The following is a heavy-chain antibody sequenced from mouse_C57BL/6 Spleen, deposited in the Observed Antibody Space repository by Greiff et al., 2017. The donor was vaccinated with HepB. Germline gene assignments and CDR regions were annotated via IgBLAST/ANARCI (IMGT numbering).Heavy chain of an antibody. V-gene: IGHV1-26*01. D-gene: IGHD2-3*01. CDR1: GYTFTDYY. Sequence: EVQLQQSGPELVKPGASVKISCKASGYTFTDYYMNWVKQSHGKSLEWIGDINPNNGGTSYNQKFKGKATLTVDKSSRTAYMELRSLTSEDSAVYYCARGGWSFAYWGQGTLVTVSA. CDR3: ARGGWSFAY. CDR2: INPNNGGT. J-gene: IGHJ3*01.